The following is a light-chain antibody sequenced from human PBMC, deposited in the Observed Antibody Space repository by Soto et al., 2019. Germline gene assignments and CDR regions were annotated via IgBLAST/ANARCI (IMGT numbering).Light chain of an antibody. Sequence: QSALTQPASVSGSPGQSITISCTGTSSDIGGYNSVSWYQQHPGKAPKLVIYAVSNRPSGVSSRFSGSKSGNTASLTMSGLQAEDEATYYCSSYTTSSTLGFGTGTK. V-gene: IGLV2-14*01. CDR1: SSDIGGYNS. CDR3: SSYTTSSTLG. J-gene: IGLJ1*01. CDR2: AVS.